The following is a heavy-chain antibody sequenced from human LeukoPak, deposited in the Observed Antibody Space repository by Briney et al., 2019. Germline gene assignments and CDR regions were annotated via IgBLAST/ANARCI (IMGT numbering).Heavy chain of an antibody. Sequence: GASVKVSCKASGGTFSSYAISWVRQAPGQGLEWMGRIIPILGIANYAQKFQGRVTITADKSTSTAYMELSSLRSEDTAVYYCARGVIAVAGTFDYWGQGTLVTVSS. CDR2: IIPILGIA. J-gene: IGHJ4*02. D-gene: IGHD6-13*01. CDR1: GGTFSSYA. V-gene: IGHV1-69*04. CDR3: ARGVIAVAGTFDY.